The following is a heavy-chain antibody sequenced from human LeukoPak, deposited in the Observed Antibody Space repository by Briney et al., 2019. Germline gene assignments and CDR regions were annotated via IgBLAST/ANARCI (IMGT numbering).Heavy chain of an antibody. D-gene: IGHD6-13*01. V-gene: IGHV1-69*13. CDR3: ARSKAAAGIRQYFDY. Sequence: GASVKVSCKASGGTFNTSPLSWLRQAPGQGPEWMGGIIPFFGTANYAHKFQDRVTITADASSSTAYMELSSLRSDDTAVYYCARSKAAAGIRQYFDYWGQGTLVTVSS. CDR1: GGTFNTSP. J-gene: IGHJ4*02. CDR2: IIPFFGTA.